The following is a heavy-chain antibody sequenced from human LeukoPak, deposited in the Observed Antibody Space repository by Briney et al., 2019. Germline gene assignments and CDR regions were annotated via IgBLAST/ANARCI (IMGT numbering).Heavy chain of an antibody. CDR1: GFTFSRHW. CDR3: ARDIAVAGTVYFDY. V-gene: IGHV3-74*01. D-gene: IGHD6-19*01. CDR2: INTDGSTT. J-gene: IGHJ4*02. Sequence: GGSLRLSCAASGFTFSRHWMHWVRQAPGKGLVWVSRINTDGSTTGYADSVKGRFTISRDNAKHTLYLQMNSLRVEDTAVYYCARDIAVAGTVYFDYWGQGTLVTVSS.